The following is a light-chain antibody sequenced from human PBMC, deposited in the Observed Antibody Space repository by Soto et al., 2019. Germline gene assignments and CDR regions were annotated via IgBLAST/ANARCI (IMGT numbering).Light chain of an antibody. J-gene: IGKJ4*01. CDR2: DAY. CDR1: QSVSSN. Sequence: IVLTQSPATLSLSPWERATLSCRASQSVSSNLAWYQQKPGQAPRLLIFDAYNRATGIPGRFSGSGSGTDFTLTISSLEPEDFAVYYCQQRSNWPLTFGGGTKVDIK. CDR3: QQRSNWPLT. V-gene: IGKV3-11*01.